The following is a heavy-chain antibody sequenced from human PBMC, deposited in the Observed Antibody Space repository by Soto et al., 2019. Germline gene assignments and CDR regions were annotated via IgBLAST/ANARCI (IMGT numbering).Heavy chain of an antibody. Sequence: GGSLRLSCAASGFTFSSYAMHWVRQAPGKGLEWVAVISYDGSNKYYADSVKGRFTISRDNSKNTLYLQMNSLRAEDTAVYYCARDYYGSGSYYKVPAWFDPWGQGTLVTVSS. D-gene: IGHD3-10*01. J-gene: IGHJ5*02. CDR2: ISYDGSNK. CDR1: GFTFSSYA. V-gene: IGHV3-30-3*01. CDR3: ARDYYGSGSYYKVPAWFDP.